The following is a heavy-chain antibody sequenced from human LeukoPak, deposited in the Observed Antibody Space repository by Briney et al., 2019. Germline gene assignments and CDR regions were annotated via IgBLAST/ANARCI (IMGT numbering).Heavy chain of an antibody. CDR1: GYTFTSYD. J-gene: IGHJ5*02. V-gene: IGHV1-8*01. CDR2: VNPNSGNT. Sequence: ASVKVSCRASGYTFTSYDVNWVRQATGQGLEWMGWVNPNSGNTGYAQKFQGRVTITRNTSISTAYMELSSLRSEDTAVYYCARGFPPLCTGYYREILIPEFDPWGQGTLVTVSS. D-gene: IGHD3-9*01. CDR3: ARGFPPLCTGYYREILIPEFDP.